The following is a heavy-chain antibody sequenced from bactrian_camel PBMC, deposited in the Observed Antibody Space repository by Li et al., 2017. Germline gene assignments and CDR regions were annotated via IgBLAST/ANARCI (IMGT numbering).Heavy chain of an antibody. CDR1: GFTSNGCV. D-gene: IGHD5*01. J-gene: IGHJ4*01. V-gene: IGHV3S9*01. Sequence: HVQLVESGGGLVQAGGSLRLSCTAPGFTSNGCVLDWYRQAPGKERELVSSIFTDGSSAYADSVEGRFTISRDNAKNTVYLQLNSLKTEDMAMYYCAANRCPYFGLGHENDYNYWGQGTQVTVS. CDR3: AANRCPYFGLGHENDYNY. CDR2: IFTDGSS.